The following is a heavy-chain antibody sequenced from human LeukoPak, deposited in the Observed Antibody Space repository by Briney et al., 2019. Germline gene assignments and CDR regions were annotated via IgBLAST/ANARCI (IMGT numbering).Heavy chain of an antibody. J-gene: IGHJ4*02. CDR2: IIPIFGTA. Sequence: ASVKVSCKASGGTFSSYAISWVRQAPGQGLEWMGRIIPIFGTANYAQKFQGRVTITADESTSTAYMELSSLRSEDTAVYYCAREDTPYYYDSSGYYPWYFDYWGQGTLVTVSS. V-gene: IGHV1-69*13. CDR1: GGTFSSYA. CDR3: AREDTPYYYDSSGYYPWYFDY. D-gene: IGHD3-22*01.